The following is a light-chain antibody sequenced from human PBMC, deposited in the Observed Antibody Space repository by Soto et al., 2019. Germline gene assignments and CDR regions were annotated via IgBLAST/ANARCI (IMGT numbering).Light chain of an antibody. CDR3: CSYTTATTRV. Sequence: QSVLTQPASVSGSPGQSSTISCTGTSSDVGAYNYVSWYQQHPGKAPKLMIFDVSNRPSGVSNRFSGSKSGNTASLTISGLQAEDEADYYCCSYTTATTRVFGGGTKLTVL. CDR2: DVS. J-gene: IGLJ3*02. V-gene: IGLV2-14*01. CDR1: SSDVGAYNY.